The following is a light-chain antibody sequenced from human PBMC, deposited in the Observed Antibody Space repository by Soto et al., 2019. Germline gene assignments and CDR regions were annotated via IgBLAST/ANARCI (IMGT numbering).Light chain of an antibody. CDR3: AGWDGSLKGFV. CDR1: AANIGRDP. CDR2: ENN. Sequence: QSVLTQPPSASGAPGQRVTISCSGSAANIGRDPVNWYQQVPGTVPKLLIYENNHRPSGVPDRFSGSKSGTSASLVISGLQSEDEAEYFCAGWDGSLKGFVFAT. V-gene: IGLV1-44*01. J-gene: IGLJ1*01.